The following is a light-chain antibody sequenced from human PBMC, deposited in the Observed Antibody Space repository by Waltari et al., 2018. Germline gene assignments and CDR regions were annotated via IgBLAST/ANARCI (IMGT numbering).Light chain of an antibody. CDR3: QQSSTTLWT. CDR1: QSISSY. CDR2: GAS. J-gene: IGKJ1*01. Sequence: DIQMTQSPSSLSAFVGDRVTITCRASQSISSYLNWYQQKPGKAPKLLIFGASGLQSGVPSRFSGSGSGTDFTFTISSLQPEDFATYYCQQSSTTLWTFGQGTKVEIK. V-gene: IGKV1-39*01.